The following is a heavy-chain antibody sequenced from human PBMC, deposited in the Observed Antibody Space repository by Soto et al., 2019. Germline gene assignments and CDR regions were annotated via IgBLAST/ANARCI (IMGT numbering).Heavy chain of an antibody. CDR2: ISGSAGSR. D-gene: IGHD2-21*01. CDR1: GFIFRNYA. Sequence: EVQLLESGGGLVQPGGSLRLSCAASGFIFRNYAMSWVRQAPGKGLEWVSAISGSAGSRYYADSVKGRFTISRVNSKNTLYLQMNSLRAEVTALYYCAKDRYPHGDLDYWGQGTLVTVSS. V-gene: IGHV3-23*01. J-gene: IGHJ4*02. CDR3: AKDRYPHGDLDY.